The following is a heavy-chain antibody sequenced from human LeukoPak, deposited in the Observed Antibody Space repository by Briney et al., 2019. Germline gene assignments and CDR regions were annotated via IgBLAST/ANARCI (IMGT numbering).Heavy chain of an antibody. J-gene: IGHJ4*02. CDR3: AKAPFGGSFDY. CDR2: IWYDGSNK. D-gene: IGHD3-16*01. Sequence: PGGSLRLSCAASGFTFSSYGMHWVRQAPGKGLEWVAVIWYDGSNKYYADSVKGRFTISRDNSKNTLYLQMNSLRAEDTAVYYCAKAPFGGSFDYWGQGTLVTVSS. CDR1: GFTFSSYG. V-gene: IGHV3-33*06.